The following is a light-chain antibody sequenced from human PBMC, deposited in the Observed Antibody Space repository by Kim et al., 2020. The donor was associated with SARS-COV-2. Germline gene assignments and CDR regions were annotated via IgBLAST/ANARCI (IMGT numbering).Light chain of an antibody. CDR2: ATK. J-gene: IGLJ3*02. V-gene: IGLV7-43*01. Sequence: GTVPLTCASSTGAVTGSHYPTWFQQKPGQPPRALFYATKSKHSWTPARFAGSLLGGKAALTLSGVQPEDEADYYCLLFYSGAQIWVFGGGTQLTVL. CDR3: LLFYSGAQIWV. CDR1: TGAVTGSHY.